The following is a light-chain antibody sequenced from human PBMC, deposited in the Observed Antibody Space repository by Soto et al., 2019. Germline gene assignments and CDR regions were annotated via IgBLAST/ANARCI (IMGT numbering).Light chain of an antibody. J-gene: IGKJ1*01. V-gene: IGKV1-6*01. CDR1: RDIGND. CDR2: AAS. Sequence: AIQMTQSPSSLSGSVGDRVTITCRASRDIGNDLGWYQQKPGKAPKHLIFAASNLQSGVPSRFSGGGSGTDFTLTISSLQADDFATYYCLQHFNFSWTFGQGTKVE. CDR3: LQHFNFSWT.